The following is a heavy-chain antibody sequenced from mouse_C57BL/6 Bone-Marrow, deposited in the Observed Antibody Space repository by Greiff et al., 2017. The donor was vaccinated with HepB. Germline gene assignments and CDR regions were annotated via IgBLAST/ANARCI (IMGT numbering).Heavy chain of an antibody. J-gene: IGHJ1*03. V-gene: IGHV1-80*01. CDR3: AREDYYWYFDV. CDR1: GYAFSSYW. D-gene: IGHD2-4*01. Sequence: VQLVESGAELVKPGASVKISCKASGYAFSSYWMNWVKQRPGKGLEWIGQIYPGDGDTNYNGKFKGKATLTADKSSSTAYMQLSSLTSEDSAVYFCAREDYYWYFDVWGTGTTVTVSS. CDR2: IYPGDGDT.